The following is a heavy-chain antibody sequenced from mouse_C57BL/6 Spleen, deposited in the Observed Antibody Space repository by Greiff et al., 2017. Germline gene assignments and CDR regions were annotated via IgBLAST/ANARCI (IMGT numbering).Heavy chain of an antibody. Sequence: VQLQQPGAELVRPGSSVKLSCKASGYTFTSYWMDWVQQRPGQGLSWIGNIYPSDSETHYNQKFKDKATLTVDKSSSTAYMQLSSLTSEDSAVYYCARGGLEFAYWGQGTLVTVSA. D-gene: IGHD2-13*01. CDR1: GYTFTSYW. V-gene: IGHV1-61*01. CDR2: IYPSDSET. CDR3: ARGGLEFAY. J-gene: IGHJ3*01.